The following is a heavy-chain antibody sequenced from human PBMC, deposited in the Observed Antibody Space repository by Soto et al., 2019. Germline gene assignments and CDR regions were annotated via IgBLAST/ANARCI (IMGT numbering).Heavy chain of an antibody. J-gene: IGHJ4*02. CDR1: GFTFSSYG. Sequence: GGSLRLSCAASGFTFSSYGMHWVRQAPGKGLEWVAVISYDGSNKYYADSVKGRFTISRDNSKNTLYLQMNSLRAEDTAVYYCAKYRVLRYFDWSLDYWGQGTLVTVSS. D-gene: IGHD3-9*01. V-gene: IGHV3-30*18. CDR2: ISYDGSNK. CDR3: AKYRVLRYFDWSLDY.